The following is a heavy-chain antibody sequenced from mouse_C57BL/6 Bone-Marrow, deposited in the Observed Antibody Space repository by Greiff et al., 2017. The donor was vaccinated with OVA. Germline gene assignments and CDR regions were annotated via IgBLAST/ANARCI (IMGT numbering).Heavy chain of an antibody. CDR1: GYTFTSYG. CDR3: ARRPAYAMDY. J-gene: IGHJ4*01. Sequence: QVQLQQSGAELARPGASVKLSCKASGYTFTSYGISWVKQRTGPGLEWIGEIYPRSGNTYYNEKFKGKATLTADKSSSTAYMELRSLTSEDSAVDFCARRPAYAMDYWGQGTSVTVAS. CDR2: IYPRSGNT. V-gene: IGHV1-81*01.